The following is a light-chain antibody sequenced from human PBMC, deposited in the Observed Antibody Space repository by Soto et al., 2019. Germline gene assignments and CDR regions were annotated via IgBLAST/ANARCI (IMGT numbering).Light chain of an antibody. V-gene: IGKV3-15*01. CDR2: DAS. CDR3: QHYKTWPLS. CDR1: QSIGST. Sequence: IVMTQSPATLSVSPGERATLSCSASQSIGSTLAWYQQKPGQTPRLLIYDASTRATGIPARFSGIGSGTEFTLIIRRLQSEDFAVYYCQHYKTWPLSFGGGTKVEI. J-gene: IGKJ4*01.